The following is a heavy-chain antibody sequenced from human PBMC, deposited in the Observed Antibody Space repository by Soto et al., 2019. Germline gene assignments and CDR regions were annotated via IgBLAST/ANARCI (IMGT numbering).Heavy chain of an antibody. D-gene: IGHD3-10*01. CDR3: ARVGLWLGDRQLMLDV. CDR2: ISGSSSYI. J-gene: IGHJ6*02. CDR1: VFTFRSYN. V-gene: IGHV3-21*06. Sequence: VGSLRLSCAASVFTFRSYNMNWVRHSPGKGLEWVSFISGSSSYIYYGDSVKGRFTISRDNAENSLYLQMNSLRAEDTAVYYCARVGLWLGDRQLMLDVGAQGATVTSP.